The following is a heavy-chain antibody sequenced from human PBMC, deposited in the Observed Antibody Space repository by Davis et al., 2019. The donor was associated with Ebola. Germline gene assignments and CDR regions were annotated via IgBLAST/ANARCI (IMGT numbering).Heavy chain of an antibody. Sequence: PGGSLRLSCAASGFTFSSYWMHWVRQAPGKGLVWVSRINPDGSFTDYADSVKGRFSISRDNAKNTLHLQMNNLRAEDTAVYYCIRLVGPNWGQGTLVAVSS. CDR1: GFTFSSYW. V-gene: IGHV3-74*01. J-gene: IGHJ4*02. CDR3: IRLVGPN. CDR2: INPDGSFT.